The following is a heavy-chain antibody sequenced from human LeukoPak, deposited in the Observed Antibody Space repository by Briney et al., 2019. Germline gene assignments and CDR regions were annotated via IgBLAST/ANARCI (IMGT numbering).Heavy chain of an antibody. D-gene: IGHD4-17*01. J-gene: IGHJ4*02. Sequence: GGSLRLSCTASGFTFNNYDMIWVRQAPGKGLEWVSSISSSSRYIYYADPVKGRFTISRDNAKNSLYLQMNSLRAEDTAVYYCARVPAVTTPDYWGQGSLVTVSS. CDR3: ARVPAVTTPDY. CDR1: GFTFNNYD. V-gene: IGHV3-21*01. CDR2: ISSSSRYI.